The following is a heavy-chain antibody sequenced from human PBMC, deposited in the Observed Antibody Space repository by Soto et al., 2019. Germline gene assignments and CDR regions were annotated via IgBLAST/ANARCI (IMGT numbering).Heavy chain of an antibody. D-gene: IGHD1-26*01. CDR2: INPNSGGT. CDR3: ARDPHSGSYQGYFDY. Sequence: ASVKVSCKASGYTFTGYYMHWVRQAPGQGLEWMGWINPNSGGTNYAQKFQGWVTMTRDTSISTAYMELSRLRSDDTAVYYCARDPHSGSYQGYFDYWGKGTLVTVSS. J-gene: IGHJ4*02. CDR1: GYTFTGYY. V-gene: IGHV1-2*04.